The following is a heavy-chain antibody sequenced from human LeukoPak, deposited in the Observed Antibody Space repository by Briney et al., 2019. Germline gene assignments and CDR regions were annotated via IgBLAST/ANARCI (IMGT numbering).Heavy chain of an antibody. Sequence: GESLKISCKGSGYSFTSYWIGWVRQMPGKGLEWMGVIFPGDSDTRYSPSFQGQVTISADKSISTAYLQWSSLKASDTAMYYCAIPASSGWYVGEYFQHWGQGTLVTVSS. CDR1: GYSFTSYW. CDR2: IFPGDSDT. CDR3: AIPASSGWYVGEYFQH. V-gene: IGHV5-51*01. J-gene: IGHJ1*01. D-gene: IGHD6-19*01.